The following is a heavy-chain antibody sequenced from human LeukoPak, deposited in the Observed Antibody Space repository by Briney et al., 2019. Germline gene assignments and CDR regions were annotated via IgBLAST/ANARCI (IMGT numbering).Heavy chain of an antibody. CDR1: GGSISSGDYY. V-gene: IGHV4-30-4*08. D-gene: IGHD1-1*01. CDR3: ARDGGWNGFGY. J-gene: IGHJ4*02. CDR2: IYYSGST. Sequence: SQTLSLTCTVSGGSISSGDYYWSWIRQPPGKGLEWIGYIYYSGSTYYNPSLKSRVTISVDASKNQFSLKLSSVTAADTAVYYCARDGGWNGFGYWGQGTLVTVSS.